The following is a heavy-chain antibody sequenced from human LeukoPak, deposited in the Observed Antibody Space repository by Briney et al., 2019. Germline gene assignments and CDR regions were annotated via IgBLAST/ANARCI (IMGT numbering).Heavy chain of an antibody. CDR2: ISYDGSNK. Sequence: PGGSLRLSCAASGFTFSSYAMHWVRQAPGKGLEWVAVISYDGSNKYYADSVKGRFTISRDNSKNTLYLQMNSLRAEDTAVYYCARDRAGYSSSWMPDYWGQGTLVTVSS. D-gene: IGHD6-13*01. V-gene: IGHV3-30*04. J-gene: IGHJ4*02. CDR1: GFTFSSYA. CDR3: ARDRAGYSSSWMPDY.